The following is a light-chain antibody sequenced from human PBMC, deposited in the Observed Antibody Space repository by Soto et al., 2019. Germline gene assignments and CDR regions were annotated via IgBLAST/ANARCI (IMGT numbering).Light chain of an antibody. CDR3: CSYAGTYV. V-gene: IGLV2-11*01. J-gene: IGLJ1*01. CDR2: DVS. Sequence: QSALTQPRSVSGSPGQSVTISCNGTSSDVGANNYVSWYRHHPDKAPKLMIYDVSKRPSGVPDRFSGSKSGNTASLTISGLQADDEADYYCCSYAGTYVFGIGTKLTVL. CDR1: SSDVGANNY.